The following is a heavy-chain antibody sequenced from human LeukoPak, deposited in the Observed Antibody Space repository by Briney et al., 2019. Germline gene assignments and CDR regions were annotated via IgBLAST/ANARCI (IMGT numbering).Heavy chain of an antibody. V-gene: IGHV3-23*01. J-gene: IGHJ4*02. D-gene: IGHD5-18*01. CDR1: GFTFSSYA. CDR2: ISADSYYT. CDR3: ANFVDTSMGGNDY. Sequence: GGSLRLSCAASGFTFSSYAMSWVRQAPGKGLEWVSAISADSYYTYYADSVQGRFTISRDNSKNTLYLQMNSLRAEDTALYYCANFVDTSMGGNDYWGQGTLVTVSS.